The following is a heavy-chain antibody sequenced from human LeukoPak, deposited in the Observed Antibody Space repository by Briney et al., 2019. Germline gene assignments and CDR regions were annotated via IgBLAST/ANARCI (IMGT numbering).Heavy chain of an antibody. V-gene: IGHV3-74*01. CDR2: INSDGSWT. Sequence: GGSLRLSCAASGNYWMHWVRQAPGKGLVWVSHINSDGSWTSYANSVKGRFTISKDNAKNTVYLQMNSLRAEDTAVYYCVSFYETYWGRGTLVTVSS. CDR3: VSFYETY. J-gene: IGHJ4*02. CDR1: GNYW. D-gene: IGHD2/OR15-2a*01.